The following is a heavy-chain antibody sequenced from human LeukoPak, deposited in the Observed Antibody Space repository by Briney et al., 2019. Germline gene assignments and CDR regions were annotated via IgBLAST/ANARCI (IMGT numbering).Heavy chain of an antibody. CDR1: GYFISSGYY. Sequence: PSETLSLTCTVSGYFISSGYYWGWIRQPPGKGLQWIGSIHHSGSTYYNPSLKSRVTISVDTSKNQCSLRLSSVTAADTAVYYCARLRGATVAHNWFDPWGQGTLVTVSS. J-gene: IGHJ5*02. CDR3: ARLRGATVAHNWFDP. V-gene: IGHV4-38-2*02. D-gene: IGHD6-19*01. CDR2: IHHSGST.